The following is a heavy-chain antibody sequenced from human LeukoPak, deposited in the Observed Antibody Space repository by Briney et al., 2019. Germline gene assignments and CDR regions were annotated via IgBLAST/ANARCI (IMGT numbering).Heavy chain of an antibody. Sequence: GASVKVSCKASGYTFTGYYMHWVRQAPGQGLEWMGWINPNSGGTNYAQKFQGRVTMTRDTSISTAYMELSRLRSDDTAVYYRARDRGGGHDAFDIWGQGTMVTVSS. CDR3: ARDRGGGHDAFDI. D-gene: IGHD3-10*01. CDR2: INPNSGGT. V-gene: IGHV1-2*02. CDR1: GYTFTGYY. J-gene: IGHJ3*02.